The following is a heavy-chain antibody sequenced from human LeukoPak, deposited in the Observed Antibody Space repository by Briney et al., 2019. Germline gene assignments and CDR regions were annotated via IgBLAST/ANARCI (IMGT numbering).Heavy chain of an antibody. Sequence: GGSLRLSCAASGFTFSSYSMNWVRQAPGQGLEWVSYISRSSSTIYYADSVKGRFTISRDNAKNSLYLQMNSLRAEDTAVYYCARVVIGVVLNYYYYYMDVWGKGTTVTVSS. J-gene: IGHJ6*03. D-gene: IGHD2/OR15-2a*01. CDR3: ARVVIGVVLNYYYYYMDV. V-gene: IGHV3-48*01. CDR2: ISRSSSTI. CDR1: GFTFSSYS.